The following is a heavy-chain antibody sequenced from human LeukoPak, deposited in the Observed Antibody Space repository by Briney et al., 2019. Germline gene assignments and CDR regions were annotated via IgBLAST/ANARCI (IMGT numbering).Heavy chain of an antibody. CDR3: AKGQYYYDSSRPSAGWS. CDR2: ISWNSGSI. CDR1: GFTFDDYA. Sequence: GGSLRLSCAASGFTFDDYAMHWVRQAPGKGLEWVSGISWNSGSIGYADSVKGRFTISRDNAKNSLYLQMNSLRAEDTALYYCAKGQYYYDSSRPSAGWSWGQGTLVTVSS. V-gene: IGHV3-9*01. J-gene: IGHJ5*02. D-gene: IGHD3-22*01.